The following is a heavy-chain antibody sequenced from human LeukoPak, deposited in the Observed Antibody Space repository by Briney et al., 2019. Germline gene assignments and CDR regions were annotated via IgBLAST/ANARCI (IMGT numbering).Heavy chain of an antibody. CDR1: GYTFTSYY. D-gene: IGHD3-22*01. CDR3: AREAYSDISGTDY. CDR2: INPSGGST. J-gene: IGHJ4*02. V-gene: IGHV1-46*01. Sequence: ASVKVSCKASGYTFTSYYMHWVRQAPGQELEWMGIINPSGGSTSYAQKFQGRVTMTRDMSTSTVYMELRSLRSDDTAVYYCAREAYSDISGTDYWGQGTLVTVSS.